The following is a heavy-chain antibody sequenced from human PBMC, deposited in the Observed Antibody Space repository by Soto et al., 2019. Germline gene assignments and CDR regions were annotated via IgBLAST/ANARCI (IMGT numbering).Heavy chain of an antibody. CDR3: ARVFRAYYYDSSGYSNHDAFAI. V-gene: IGHV1-2*04. Sequence: ASVKVSCKASGYTFTGYYMHWVRQAPGQGLEWMGWINPNSGVTNYAQKFQGWVTMTRDTSISTAYMELSRLRSDDTAVYYWARVFRAYYYDSSGYSNHDAFAIWGQGTMVTVSS. CDR2: INPNSGVT. CDR1: GYTFTGYY. D-gene: IGHD3-22*01. J-gene: IGHJ3*02.